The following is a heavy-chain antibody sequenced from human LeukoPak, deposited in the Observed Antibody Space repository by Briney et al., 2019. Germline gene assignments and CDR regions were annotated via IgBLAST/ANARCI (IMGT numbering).Heavy chain of an antibody. CDR2: VIPRPGRS. J-gene: IGHJ3*02. CDR1: GGTFSNYS. V-gene: IGHV1-69*04. Sequence: ASVKVSCKAPGGTFSNYSLSWVRQAPGQGLEWMGRVIPRPGRSSYEPKFQGRVTITADRSTDPAYMELFSLRSEDTAVYYCARDRVDFHDRSGFVVVASDIWGQGTMVTVSS. D-gene: IGHD3-22*01. CDR3: ARDRVDFHDRSGFVVVASDI.